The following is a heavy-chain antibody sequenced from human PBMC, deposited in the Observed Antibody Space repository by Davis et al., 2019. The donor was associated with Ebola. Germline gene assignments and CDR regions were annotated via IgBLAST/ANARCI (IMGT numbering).Heavy chain of an antibody. Sequence: GGSLRLSCAASGFTFSVYYMSWIRQAPGKGLEWVSSISSSSSYIYYADSVKGRFTISRDNAKNSLYLQMNSLRAEDTAVYYCARALPPGQWLANDAFDIWGQGTMVTVSS. V-gene: IGHV3-11*06. CDR3: ARALPPGQWLANDAFDI. J-gene: IGHJ3*02. CDR1: GFTFSVYY. D-gene: IGHD6-19*01. CDR2: ISSSSSYI.